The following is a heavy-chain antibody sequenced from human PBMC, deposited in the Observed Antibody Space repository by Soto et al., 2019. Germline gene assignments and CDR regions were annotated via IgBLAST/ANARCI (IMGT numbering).Heavy chain of an antibody. V-gene: IGHV1-46*03. CDR1: GYTFTSYY. J-gene: IGHJ4*02. CDR3: ATIGAAGTILFDY. Sequence: QVQLVQSGAEVKKPGASVKVSCKASGYTFTSYYMHWVRQAPGQGLEWMGIINPSGGSTSYAQKFQGRVTMTRDTSTSTVDMELSSLRSEDTALYYCATIGAAGTILFDYWAQGTLVTVSS. D-gene: IGHD6-25*01. CDR2: INPSGGST.